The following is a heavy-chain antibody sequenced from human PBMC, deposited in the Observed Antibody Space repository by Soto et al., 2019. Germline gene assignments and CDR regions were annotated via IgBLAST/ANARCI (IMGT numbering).Heavy chain of an antibody. J-gene: IGHJ5*02. CDR3: ARDHTYWLDP. V-gene: IGHV3-30-3*01. D-gene: IGHD3-16*01. CDR2: ISYDGSNK. Sequence: GGSLRLSCAASGFTFSSYAMHWVRQAPGKGLEWVAVISYDGSNKYYADSVKGRFTIARDNSKNTLYLQMNSLRAEDTAVYYCARDHTYWLDPWGQGTLVTVSS. CDR1: GFTFSSYA.